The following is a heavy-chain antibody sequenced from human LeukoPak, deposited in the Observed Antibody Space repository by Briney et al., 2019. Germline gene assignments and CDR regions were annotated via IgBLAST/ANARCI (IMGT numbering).Heavy chain of an antibody. J-gene: IGHJ6*03. CDR2: IYHSGST. D-gene: IGHD5-24*01. V-gene: IGHV4-38-2*02. Sequence: SETLSLTCTVSGYSISSGYYWGWIRQPPGKGLEWIGSIYHSGSTYYNPSLKSRVTISVDTSKNQFSLKLSSVTAADTAVYYCARVYGYNYYYYMDVWGKGTTVTVSS. CDR1: GYSISSGYY. CDR3: ARVYGYNYYYYMDV.